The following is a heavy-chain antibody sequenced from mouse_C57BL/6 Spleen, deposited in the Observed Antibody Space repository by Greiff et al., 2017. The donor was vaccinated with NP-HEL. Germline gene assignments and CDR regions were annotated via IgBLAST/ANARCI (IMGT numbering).Heavy chain of an antibody. J-gene: IGHJ4*01. CDR1: GYTFTSYW. CDR3: AREGGYAMDY. Sequence: QVQLQQPGAELVMPGASVKLSCKASGYTFTSYWMHWVKQRPGQGLEWIGEIDPSDSYTNYNQKFKGKSTLTVDKSSSTAYMQLSSLTSEDSAVYYCAREGGYAMDYWGQGTSVTVSS. CDR2: IDPSDSYT. V-gene: IGHV1-69*01.